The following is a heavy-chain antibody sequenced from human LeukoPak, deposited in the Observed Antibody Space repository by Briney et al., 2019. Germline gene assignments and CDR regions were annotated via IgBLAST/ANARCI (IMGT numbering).Heavy chain of an antibody. Sequence: SGTLSLTCAVYGGSFSGYYWSWIRQPPGKGLEWIGEINHSGSTNYNPSLKSRVTISVDTSKNQFSLKLSSVTAADTTVYYCARGGNVDIVVVPAAILDYWGQGTLVTVSS. CDR2: INHSGST. CDR1: GGSFSGYY. D-gene: IGHD2-2*02. V-gene: IGHV4-34*01. J-gene: IGHJ4*02. CDR3: ARGGNVDIVVVPAAILDY.